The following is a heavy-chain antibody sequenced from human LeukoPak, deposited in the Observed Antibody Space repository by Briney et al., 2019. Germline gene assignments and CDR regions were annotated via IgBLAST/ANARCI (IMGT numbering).Heavy chain of an antibody. CDR2: IYPDDSDT. V-gene: IGHV5-51*01. Sequence: GVSRQISSHGSGYGVTNYWIGWVRRVPGKGLERMGSIYPDDSDTRYSPSFQGQVTISADKSISTAYLQWSSLKASDTAIYYCALDYGDQQRAFAFDIWGQGTMVTVSS. CDR3: ALDYGDQQRAFAFDI. J-gene: IGHJ3*02. CDR1: GYGVTNYW. D-gene: IGHD4-17*01.